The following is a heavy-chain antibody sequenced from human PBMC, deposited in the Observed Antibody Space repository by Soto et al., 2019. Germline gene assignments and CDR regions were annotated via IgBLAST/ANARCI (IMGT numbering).Heavy chain of an antibody. CDR1: RMSFSFFG. CDR3: AAELTYSRSTSSRTYYFDS. Sequence: QVQLVESGGGVVQPGRSLRLSCAASRMSFSFFGIHWVRQAPGQGLEWVAAIWHDGSNENYEDSVKGRFTISRDSSKNTVYLQMNSLRVEDTAVYFCAAELTYSRSTSSRTYYFDSWGPGTLVGVSS. V-gene: IGHV3-33*01. D-gene: IGHD2-2*01. J-gene: IGHJ4*02. CDR2: IWHDGSNE.